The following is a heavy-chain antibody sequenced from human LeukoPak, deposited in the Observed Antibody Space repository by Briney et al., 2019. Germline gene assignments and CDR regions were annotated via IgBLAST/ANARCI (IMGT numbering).Heavy chain of an antibody. J-gene: IGHJ4*02. V-gene: IGHV3-7*04. CDR1: GLGFRNYW. D-gene: IGHD1-1*01. Sequence: AGSLRLTCLGSGLGFRNYWMTWLRQAPGEGLKWVANIKEDGSVIYYADSVKGRFTISRDNAKNSVYLQMNSLRVEDTALYYCARASWVSNADAVWWGQGTQVTVSS. CDR2: IKEDGSVI. CDR3: ARASWVSNADAVW.